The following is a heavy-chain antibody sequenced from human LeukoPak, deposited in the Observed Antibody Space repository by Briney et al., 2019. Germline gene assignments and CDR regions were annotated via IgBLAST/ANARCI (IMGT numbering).Heavy chain of an antibody. Sequence: GGSLRLSCAASGFTSDDYAMHWVRQAPGKGLEWVSGIGWNSGGIVYADSVKGRFTISRDNAKNSLYLQMNSLGAEDTALYYCVKVTAAGFVDHWGQGTLVTVSS. CDR1: GFTSDDYA. J-gene: IGHJ4*02. D-gene: IGHD6-13*01. CDR3: VKVTAAGFVDH. V-gene: IGHV3-9*02. CDR2: IGWNSGGI.